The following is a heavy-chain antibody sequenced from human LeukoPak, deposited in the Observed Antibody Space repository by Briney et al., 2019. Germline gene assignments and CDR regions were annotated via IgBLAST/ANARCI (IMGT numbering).Heavy chain of an antibody. CDR1: GGSVSDYY. D-gene: IGHD1-14*01. J-gene: IGHJ4*02. CDR2: INHSGIT. V-gene: IGHV4-34*01. Sequence: TSETLSLTRAVDGGSVSDYYWTWIRQPPGKGLEWIGEINHSGITDYNPSLKSRVTMSIDTSKNQFSLKLSSVTAADTAVYYCARGPDHAKVGYWGQGTLVTVSS. CDR3: ARGPDHAKVGY.